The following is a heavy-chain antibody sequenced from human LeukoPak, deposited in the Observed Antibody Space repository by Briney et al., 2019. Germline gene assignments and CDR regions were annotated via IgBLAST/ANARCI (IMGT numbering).Heavy chain of an antibody. V-gene: IGHV3-23*01. Sequence: GGSLRLSCAASGFTFSSYAMSWVRQAPGKGLEWVSAISGSGANTYYADSVKGRFTISRDNSKNTLYLQMNSLRAEDTAVYYCAKRTDYGGNSATRYYYGMDVWGQGTTVTVSS. CDR2: ISGSGANT. CDR3: AKRTDYGGNSATRYYYGMDV. J-gene: IGHJ6*02. CDR1: GFTFSSYA. D-gene: IGHD4-23*01.